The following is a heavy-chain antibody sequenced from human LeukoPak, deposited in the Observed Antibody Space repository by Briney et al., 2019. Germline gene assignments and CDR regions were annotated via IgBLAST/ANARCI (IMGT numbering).Heavy chain of an antibody. CDR2: ISYDGSNK. Sequence: GGSLGLSCAASGFTFSSYGMPWVRQAPGKGLEWVAVISYDGSNKYYADSVKGRFTISRDNSKNTLYLQMNSLRAEDTAVYYCAKWMGYWSWGQGTLVTVSS. V-gene: IGHV3-30*18. CDR1: GFTFSSYG. J-gene: IGHJ4*02. D-gene: IGHD6-13*01. CDR3: AKWMGYWS.